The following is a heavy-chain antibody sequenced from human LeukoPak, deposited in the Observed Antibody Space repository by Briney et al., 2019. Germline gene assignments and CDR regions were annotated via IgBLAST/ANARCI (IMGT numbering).Heavy chain of an antibody. CDR1: GLTFSSYA. V-gene: IGHV3-23*01. CDR3: ARDKTRGLGYSYSKSGNYFDY. D-gene: IGHD5-18*01. Sequence: SGGSLRLSCAASGLTFSSYAMSWVRQAPGKGLEWVSAISASGDSTSYADSVKGRFTISRDNSKKTLYVQMNSLRAEDTAVYSCARDKTRGLGYSYSKSGNYFDYWGQGTLVTVSS. CDR2: ISASGDST. J-gene: IGHJ4*02.